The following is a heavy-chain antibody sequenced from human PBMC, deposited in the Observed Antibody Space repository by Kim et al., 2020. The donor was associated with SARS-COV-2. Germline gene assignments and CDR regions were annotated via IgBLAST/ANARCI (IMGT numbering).Heavy chain of an antibody. CDR2: ISYDGSNK. Sequence: GGSLRLSCAASGFTFSSYAMHWVRQAPGKGLEWVALISYDGSNKYYADSVKGRFTISRDNSKNTLYLQMNNLRAEDTAVYYCARDYIMWFFRGVTVDSWG. D-gene: IGHD3-10*01. CDR3: ARDYIMWFFRGVTVDS. V-gene: IGHV3-30*04. CDR1: GFTFSSYA. J-gene: IGHJ5*01.